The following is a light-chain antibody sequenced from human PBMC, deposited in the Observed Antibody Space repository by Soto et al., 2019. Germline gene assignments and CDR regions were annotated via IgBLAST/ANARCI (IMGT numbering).Light chain of an antibody. Sequence: DIVMTQSPDSLAVSVGDRVTITCRASQSISSWLAWYQQKPGKAPKLLIYKASILESGVPSRFSGSGSGTEFTLTITSLQPEDFATYYCQQYDMLGPGTKVDIK. CDR3: QQYDM. J-gene: IGKJ1*01. CDR1: QSISSW. V-gene: IGKV1-5*03. CDR2: KAS.